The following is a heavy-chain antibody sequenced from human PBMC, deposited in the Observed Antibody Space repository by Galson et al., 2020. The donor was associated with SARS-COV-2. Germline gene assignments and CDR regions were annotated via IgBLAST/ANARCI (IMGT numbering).Heavy chain of an antibody. J-gene: IGHJ6*03. Sequence: GGSLRLSCAASGFTFSSYGMHWVRQAPGKGLEWVAFIRYDGSNKYYADSVKGRFTISRDNSKNTLYLQMNSLRAEDTAVYYCAKDAAAEYYYYHYMDVWGKGTTVTVSS. V-gene: IGHV3-30*02. D-gene: IGHD6-13*01. CDR1: GFTFSSYG. CDR3: AKDAAAEYYYYHYMDV. CDR2: IRYDGSNK.